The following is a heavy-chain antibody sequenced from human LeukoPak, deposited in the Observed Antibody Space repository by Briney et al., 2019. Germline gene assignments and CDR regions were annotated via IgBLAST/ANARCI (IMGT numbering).Heavy chain of an antibody. J-gene: IGHJ6*04. CDR2: ISSSGSAM. CDR1: GFTFSSYS. Sequence: GGSLRLSCAASGFTFSSYSMNWVRQAPGKGLEWVSYISSSGSAMYYADSVKGRFTISRDNAKNSLYLQMNSLRAEDTAVYYCAELGITMIGGVWGKGTTVTISS. V-gene: IGHV3-48*04. D-gene: IGHD3-10*02. CDR3: AELGITMIGGV.